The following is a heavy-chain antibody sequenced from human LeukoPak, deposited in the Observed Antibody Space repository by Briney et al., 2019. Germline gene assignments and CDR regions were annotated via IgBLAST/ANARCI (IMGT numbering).Heavy chain of an antibody. CDR2: INHSGST. CDR3: ARGALPYYYDSSGYYPRHPFDY. D-gene: IGHD3-22*01. V-gene: IGHV4-34*01. J-gene: IGHJ4*02. CDR1: GGSFSGYY. Sequence: PSETLSLTCAVYGGSFSGYYWSWIRQPPGKGLEWIGEINHSGSTNYNPSLKSRVTISVDTSKNQFSLKLSSVTAADTAVYYCARGALPYYYDSSGYYPRHPFDYWGQGTLVTVSS.